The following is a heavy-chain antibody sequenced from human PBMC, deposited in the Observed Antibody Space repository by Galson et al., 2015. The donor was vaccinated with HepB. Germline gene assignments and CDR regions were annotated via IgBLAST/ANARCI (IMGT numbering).Heavy chain of an antibody. V-gene: IGHV3-7*01. J-gene: IGHJ5*02. D-gene: IGHD6-13*01. CDR1: GFTFSSYG. CDR2: IKQDGSER. Sequence: SLRLSCAASGFTFSSYGMHWVRQAPGKGLEWVANIKQDGSERYHVDSVKGRFTISRDNAKNSVYLQMNSLRAEDTAVYYCAREPGYSSSWYSSTGRTTYWFDPWGQGTLVTVSS. CDR3: AREPGYSSSWYSSTGRTTYWFDP.